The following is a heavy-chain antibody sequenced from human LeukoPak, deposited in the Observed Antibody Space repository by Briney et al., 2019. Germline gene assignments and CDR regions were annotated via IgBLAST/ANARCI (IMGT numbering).Heavy chain of an antibody. V-gene: IGHV3-30*02. J-gene: IGHJ4*02. D-gene: IGHD3-22*01. Sequence: PGGSLRLSCAACGFTFKRYGMQGVRQAPGRGRVGVAFIRYDGSKKYYADSVEGRFTISRDNSKNTLYLQMNSLRAEDTAVYYCAKDRYYYDSSGYGYYFDYWGQGTLVSVSS. CDR2: IRYDGSKK. CDR3: AKDRYYYDSSGYGYYFDY. CDR1: GFTFKRYG.